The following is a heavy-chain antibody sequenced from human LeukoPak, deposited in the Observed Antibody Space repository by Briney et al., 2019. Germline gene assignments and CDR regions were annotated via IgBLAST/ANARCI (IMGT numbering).Heavy chain of an antibody. J-gene: IGHJ4*02. CDR2: INHSGST. CDR3: ARGYYGSGSYYTAYYFDY. V-gene: IGHV4-34*01. D-gene: IGHD3-10*01. Sequence: SETLSLTCAVYGGSFSGYYWSWIRQPPGKGLEWIGEINHSGSTNYNPSLKGRVTISVDTSKNQFSLKLSSVTAADTAVYYCARGYYGSGSYYTAYYFDYWGQGTLVTVSS. CDR1: GGSFSGYY.